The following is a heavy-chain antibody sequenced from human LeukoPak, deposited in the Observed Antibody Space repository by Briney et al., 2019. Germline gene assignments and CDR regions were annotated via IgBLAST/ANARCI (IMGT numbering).Heavy chain of an antibody. Sequence: ASVKVSCKASGYTFTGYYMHWVRQAPGQGLEWMGWINPNSGGTNYAQKFQGRVTMTRDTSISTAYMELSRLRSDDTAVYYCARVSQNYYDSTSNWFDPWGQGTLVTVCS. CDR3: ARVSQNYYDSTSNWFDP. D-gene: IGHD3-22*01. J-gene: IGHJ5*02. CDR1: GYTFTGYY. V-gene: IGHV1-2*02. CDR2: INPNSGGT.